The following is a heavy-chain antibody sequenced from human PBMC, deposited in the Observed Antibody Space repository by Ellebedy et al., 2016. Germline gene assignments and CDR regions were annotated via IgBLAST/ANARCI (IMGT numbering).Heavy chain of an antibody. CDR1: GFTFSSYS. V-gene: IGHV3-21*05. D-gene: IGHD1-26*01. CDR2: ISSSSSYI. J-gene: IGHJ3*02. Sequence: GGSLRLXCAASGFTFSSYSMNWVRQAPGKGLEWVSYISSSSSYIYYADSVKGRFTISRDNAKNSLYLQMNSLRAEDTAVYYCARDSTTVDAFDIWGQGTMVTVSS. CDR3: ARDSTTVDAFDI.